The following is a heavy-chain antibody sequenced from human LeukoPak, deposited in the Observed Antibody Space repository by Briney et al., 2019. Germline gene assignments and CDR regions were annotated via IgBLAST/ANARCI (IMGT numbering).Heavy chain of an antibody. CDR2: MNPNSGNT. CDR3: ARGMTVRGVISPPYYYCGMDV. D-gene: IGHD3-10*01. Sequence: ASVKVSCKASGYTFTSYDINWVRQATGQGLEWMGWMNPNSGNTGYAQKFQGRVIMTRNTSISTAYMELSSLRSEDTAVYYCARGMTVRGVISPPYYYCGMDVWGQGTTVTVSS. CDR1: GYTFTSYD. V-gene: IGHV1-8*01. J-gene: IGHJ6*02.